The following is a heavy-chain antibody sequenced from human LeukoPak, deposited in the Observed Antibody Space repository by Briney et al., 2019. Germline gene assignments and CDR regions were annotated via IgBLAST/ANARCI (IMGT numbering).Heavy chain of an antibody. Sequence: SETLSLTCTISGGSISSYYWSWIRQPPGKGLEWIGYIYYSGSTNYNPSLKSRVTISVDTSKNQFSLKLSSVTAADTAVYYCASIETGDSDYWGQGTLVTVSS. CDR3: ASIETGDSDY. V-gene: IGHV4-59*01. CDR1: GGSISSYY. J-gene: IGHJ4*02. CDR2: IYYSGST. D-gene: IGHD7-27*01.